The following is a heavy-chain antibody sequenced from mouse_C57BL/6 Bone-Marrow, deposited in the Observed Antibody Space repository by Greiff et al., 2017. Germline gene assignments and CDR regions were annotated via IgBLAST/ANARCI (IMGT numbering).Heavy chain of an antibody. D-gene: IGHD4-1*01. CDR2: IDPENGDT. V-gene: IGHV14-4*01. J-gene: IGHJ2*01. CDR3: TRTGPYFDY. CDR1: GFNIKDDY. Sequence: VQLQQSGAELVRPGASVKLSCTASGFNIKDDYMHWVKQRPEQGLEWIGWIDPENGDTEYASNFQGKATITADTSSNTAYLQLSSLTSEATAVYYCTRTGPYFDYWGQGTTLTVSS.